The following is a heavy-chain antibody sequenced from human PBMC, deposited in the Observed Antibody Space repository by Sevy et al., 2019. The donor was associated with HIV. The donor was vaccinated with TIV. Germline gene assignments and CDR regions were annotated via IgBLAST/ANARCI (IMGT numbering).Heavy chain of an antibody. CDR3: TRVEGAADWGMDV. D-gene: IGHD1-26*01. J-gene: IGHJ6*02. Sequence: GGSLRLPCSPSGFIFGDYTVSWVRQAPGKGLEWIAFIRGKRNGETKEYAASVRGRFTISRDDSKSIAYLQMNSLKTEDTAVYYCTRVEGAADWGMDVWGQGTTVTVSS. CDR2: IRGKRNGETK. V-gene: IGHV3-49*04. CDR1: GFIFGDYT.